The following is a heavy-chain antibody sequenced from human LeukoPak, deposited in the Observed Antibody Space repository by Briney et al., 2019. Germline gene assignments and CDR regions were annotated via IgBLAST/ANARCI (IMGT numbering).Heavy chain of an antibody. J-gene: IGHJ4*02. CDR3: AREIDLAVADY. CDR2: IYYSGST. D-gene: IGHD6-19*01. V-gene: IGHV4-39*07. CDR1: GGSISSSSYY. Sequence: SETPSLTCTVSGGSISSSSYYWGWIRQPPGRGLEWIGSIYYSGSTYYNPSLKSRVTISVDTSKNQFSLKLSSVTAADTAVYYCAREIDLAVADYWGQGTLVTVSS.